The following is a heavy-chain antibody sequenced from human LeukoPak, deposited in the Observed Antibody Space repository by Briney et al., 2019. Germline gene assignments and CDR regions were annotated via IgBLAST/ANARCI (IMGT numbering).Heavy chain of an antibody. CDR1: GFTFSTYA. CDR2: IWYNGKNK. CDR3: VRDPSNSGWAFHY. D-gene: IGHD6-19*01. V-gene: IGHV3-33*01. J-gene: IGHJ4*02. Sequence: GGSLRLSCAAAGFTFSTYAMHWVRQAPGKGLEWVAMIWYNGKNKHYADSVKGRFTISRDNSKNTLDLQMNSLRADDTAVYYCVRDPSNSGWAFHYWGQGTLVTVSS.